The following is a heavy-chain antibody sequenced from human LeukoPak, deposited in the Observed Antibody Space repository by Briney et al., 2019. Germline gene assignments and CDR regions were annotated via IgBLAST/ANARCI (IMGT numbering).Heavy chain of an antibody. CDR3: AELGITMIGGV. D-gene: IGHD3-10*02. J-gene: IGHJ6*04. V-gene: IGHV3-48*03. Sequence: GGSLRLSCAASGFTFSSYAMSCVRQAPGKGLEWVSYISSSGSTIYYADSVKGRFTISRDNAKNSLYLQMNSLRAEDTAVYYCAELGITMIGGVWGKGTTVTISS. CDR2: ISSSGSTI. CDR1: GFTFSSYA.